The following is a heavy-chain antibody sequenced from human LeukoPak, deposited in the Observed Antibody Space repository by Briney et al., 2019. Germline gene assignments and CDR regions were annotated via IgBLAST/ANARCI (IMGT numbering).Heavy chain of an antibody. CDR1: GFTFSSYA. V-gene: IGHV3-30*04. D-gene: IGHD3-22*01. CDR3: ARDPPYYYDSSGYFGAFDI. Sequence: GGSLRLSCAASGFTFSSYAMHWVRQAPGKGLEWVAVISYDGSNKYYADSVKGRFTISRDNSKNTLYLQMNSLRAEDTAVYYCARDPPYYYDSSGYFGAFDIWGQGTMVTVPS. CDR2: ISYDGSNK. J-gene: IGHJ3*02.